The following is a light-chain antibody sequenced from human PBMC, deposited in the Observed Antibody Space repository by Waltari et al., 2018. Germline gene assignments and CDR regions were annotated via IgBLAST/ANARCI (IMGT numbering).Light chain of an antibody. CDR2: DAS. V-gene: IGKV3-11*01. Sequence: VLTQSPATLSLSPGERATLSCRVSQSIRSYIAWYQQRPGHAPRLLIYDASNTATGIPARFSGSVCGTDCTLTISSLEPEGLAVYCCQHRSSWPPSFGGGTKVEIK. J-gene: IGKJ4*01. CDR3: QHRSSWPPS. CDR1: QSIRSY.